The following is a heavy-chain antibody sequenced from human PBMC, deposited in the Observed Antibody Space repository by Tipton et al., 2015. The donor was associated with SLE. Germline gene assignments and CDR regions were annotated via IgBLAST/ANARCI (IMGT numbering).Heavy chain of an antibody. CDR3: ARESSSGWYGLDY. CDR1: GGSISSSSYY. J-gene: IGHJ4*02. Sequence: TLSLTCTVSGGSISSSSYYWGWIRQPPGKGLEWIGSIYYSGSTYYNPSLKSRVTISVDTSKNQFPLKLSSVTAADTAVYYCARESSSGWYGLDYWGQGTLVTVSS. CDR2: IYYSGST. D-gene: IGHD6-19*01. V-gene: IGHV4-39*06.